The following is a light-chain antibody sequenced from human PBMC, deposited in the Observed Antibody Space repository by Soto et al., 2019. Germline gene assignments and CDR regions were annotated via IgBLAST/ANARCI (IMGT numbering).Light chain of an antibody. J-gene: IGKJ1*01. CDR2: DAS. Sequence: EIVMTQSPATLSVSPGERATLSCRASQSVSRNVAWYQQKPGQAPRLLIHDASTRATGISVRFSGSGSGTEXXXXXXSLQSEDFAVYYCQQYNNWLWTFGQGTKVEIK. V-gene: IGKV3-15*01. CDR1: QSVSRN. CDR3: QQYNNWLWT.